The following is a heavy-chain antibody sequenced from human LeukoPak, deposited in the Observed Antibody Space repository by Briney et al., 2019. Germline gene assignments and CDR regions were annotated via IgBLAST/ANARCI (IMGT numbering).Heavy chain of an antibody. Sequence: ISXXASGYTFTNXXIGXXRQXPXXXXXXXGXIYPGDSDTRYSPSFQGQVTISADKSISTAYLQWSSLKASDTAMYYCARMMYSSSWAPYVDYWGQGTLVTVSS. CDR2: IYPGDSDT. CDR3: ARMMYSSSWAPYVDY. V-gene: IGHV5-51*01. CDR1: GYTFTNXX. D-gene: IGHD6-13*01. J-gene: IGHJ4*02.